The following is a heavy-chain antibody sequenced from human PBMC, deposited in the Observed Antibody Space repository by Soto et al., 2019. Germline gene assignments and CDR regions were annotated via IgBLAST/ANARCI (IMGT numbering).Heavy chain of an antibody. CDR3: ARGQRFSDWFDP. CDR1: GGNIRGYY. V-gene: IGHV4-4*07. CDR2: IYSSGNT. Sequence: SETLSLTYSVSGGNIRGYYWTWIRQPAGKGLEWIGRIYSSGNTKYNPSLQSRVTMSLDTSNNQFSLRLTSVTAADTAVYYCARGQRFSDWFDPWGQGTLVTVSS. J-gene: IGHJ5*02. D-gene: IGHD3-3*01.